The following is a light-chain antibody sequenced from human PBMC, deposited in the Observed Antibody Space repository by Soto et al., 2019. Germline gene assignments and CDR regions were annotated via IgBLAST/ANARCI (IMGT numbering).Light chain of an antibody. J-gene: IGKJ1*01. CDR3: QQSKK. Sequence: DIQMTHSPSTLSASVGDRVTITSRASQSISSWWAWYQQKPGKAPKLLIYDASSLESGVSSRFSGSGSGTECTLTVSSLQPDDFAAYYCQQSKKFGQGTQVEIK. CDR2: DAS. V-gene: IGKV1-5*01. CDR1: QSISSW.